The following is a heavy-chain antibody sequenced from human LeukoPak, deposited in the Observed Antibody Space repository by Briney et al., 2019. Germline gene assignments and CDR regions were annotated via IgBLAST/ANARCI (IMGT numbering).Heavy chain of an antibody. CDR3: TRQRQNYYGSGIYLFRGWFDP. Sequence: SETLSLTCTVSGGSVSSSSSYWVWVRQPPGKGLEWIGEINHSGSTNCNPSLKSRVTISVDTSKNQFSLKLSSVTAADTAVYYCTRQRQNYYGSGIYLFRGWFDPWGQGTPVTVSS. CDR1: GGSVSSSSSY. D-gene: IGHD3-10*01. CDR2: INHSGST. V-gene: IGHV4-39*01. J-gene: IGHJ5*02.